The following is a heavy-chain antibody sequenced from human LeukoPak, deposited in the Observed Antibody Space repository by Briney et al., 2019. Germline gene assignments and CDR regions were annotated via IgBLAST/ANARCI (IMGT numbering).Heavy chain of an antibody. V-gene: IGHV4-59*01. D-gene: IGHD4-23*01. CDR2: IYYSGST. Sequence: PSETLSLTCTVSGGSISSYYWSWIRQFPGKGLEWIGCIYYSGSTNYNPSPKSRVTISVDTSRNQFSLKLSSMTAADTAVYYCARATGGNSPYWGQGILVTVSS. CDR3: ARATGGNSPY. J-gene: IGHJ4*02. CDR1: GGSISSYY.